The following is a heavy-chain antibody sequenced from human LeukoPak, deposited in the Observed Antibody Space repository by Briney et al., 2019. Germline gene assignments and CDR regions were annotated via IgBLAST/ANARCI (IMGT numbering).Heavy chain of an antibody. CDR3: AGGIFGVVINAFHI. D-gene: IGHD3-3*01. V-gene: IGHV4-59*01. CDR1: GGSISSYH. CDR2: TYNSGST. Sequence: KPSETLSLTCTVSGGSISSYHWSWIRQPPGKGLEWIGDTYNSGSTNYNPSLKSRVTISVDTSKNQFSLKLTSVTAADTAVYYCAGGIFGVVINAFHIWGRGTMVTVSS. J-gene: IGHJ3*02.